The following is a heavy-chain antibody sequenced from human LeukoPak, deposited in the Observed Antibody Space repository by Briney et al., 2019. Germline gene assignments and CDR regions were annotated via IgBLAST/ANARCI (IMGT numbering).Heavy chain of an antibody. V-gene: IGHV4-39*07. D-gene: IGHD6-19*01. CDR1: GGSISSSSYY. CDR3: ARGNGQWLPIDY. Sequence: SETLSLTCTVSGGSISSSSYYWGWIRQPPGKGLEWIGSIYYSGSTYYNPSPKSRVTISVDTSKNQFSLKLSSVTAADTAVYYCARGNGQWLPIDYWGQGTLVTVSS. CDR2: IYYSGST. J-gene: IGHJ4*02.